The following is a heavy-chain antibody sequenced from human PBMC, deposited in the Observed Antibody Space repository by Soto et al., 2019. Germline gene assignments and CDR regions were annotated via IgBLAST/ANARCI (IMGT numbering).Heavy chain of an antibody. D-gene: IGHD6-19*01. CDR2: ISDDGSNK. Sequence: GGSLRLSCAASGFRFSGYGMHWVRQAPGKGLEWLAAISDDGSNKYYGDSVKGRFTISRDNSKNTLYLQINSLRAEDTAVYYCAKDRDCEHNNGWPQGSWGQGTQVTVSS. CDR3: AKDRDCEHNNGWPQGS. V-gene: IGHV3-30*18. CDR1: GFRFSGYG. J-gene: IGHJ5*02.